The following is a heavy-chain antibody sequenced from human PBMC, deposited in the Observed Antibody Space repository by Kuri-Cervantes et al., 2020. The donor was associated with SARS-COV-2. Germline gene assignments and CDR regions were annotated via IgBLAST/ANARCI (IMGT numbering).Heavy chain of an antibody. J-gene: IGHJ3*02. V-gene: IGHV3-30*02. CDR2: IRYDGSNK. CDR3: AIGGWGLFGNAFDI. CDR1: GFTFSSYA. D-gene: IGHD7-27*01. Sequence: GGSLRLSCAASGFTFSSYAMSWVRQAPGKGLEWVAFIRYDGSNKYYADSVKGRFTISRDNSKNTLYLQMNSLRAEDTAVYYCAIGGWGLFGNAFDIWGQGTMVTVSS.